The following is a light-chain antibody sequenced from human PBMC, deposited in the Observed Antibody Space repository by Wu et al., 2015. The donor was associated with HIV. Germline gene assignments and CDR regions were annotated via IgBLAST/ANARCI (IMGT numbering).Light chain of an antibody. CDR2: GAS. CDR1: QNVYNY. CDR3: QQYASSPIT. Sequence: EIVLTQSPATLYLSPGERATLSCRASQNVYNYFAWYQQKPGQAPRLLIYGASSRATGIPDRFSGSGSGTDFTLTIGRLDPEDFAVYFCQQYASSPITFGPGTRLEIK. V-gene: IGKV3-20*01. J-gene: IGKJ5*01.